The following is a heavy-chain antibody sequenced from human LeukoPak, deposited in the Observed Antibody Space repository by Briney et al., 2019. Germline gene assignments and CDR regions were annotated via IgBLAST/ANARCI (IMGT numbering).Heavy chain of an antibody. J-gene: IGHJ4*02. CDR3: AREIRGSSWYSYFDY. D-gene: IGHD6-13*01. V-gene: IGHV4-61*02. CDR1: GGSISSGSYY. Sequence: SETLSLTCAVSGGSISSGSYYWSWIRQPAGKGLEWIGRIYTSGSTNYNPSLKSRVTISVDTSKNQFSLKLSSVTAADTAVYYCAREIRGSSWYSYFDYWGQGTLVTVSS. CDR2: IYTSGST.